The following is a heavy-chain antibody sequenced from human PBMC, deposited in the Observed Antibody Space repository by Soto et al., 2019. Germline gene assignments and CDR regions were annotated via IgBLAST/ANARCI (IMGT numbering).Heavy chain of an antibody. D-gene: IGHD6-6*01. J-gene: IGHJ4*02. V-gene: IGHV3-48*02. Sequence: EVQLVESGGGLVQPGGSLRLSCAASGFTFSSYSMNWVRQAPGKGLEWVSYISSSSSTIYYADSVKGRFTISRDNAKNSLYLQMNSLRDEDTAVYYCARDRIAARINVVSPPGIWGQGPLVTVSS. CDR1: GFTFSSYS. CDR3: ARDRIAARINVVSPPGI. CDR2: ISSSSSTI.